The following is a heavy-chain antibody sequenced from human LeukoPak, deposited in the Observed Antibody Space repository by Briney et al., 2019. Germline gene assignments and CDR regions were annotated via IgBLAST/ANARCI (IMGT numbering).Heavy chain of an antibody. CDR1: GGSFSGYY. CDR3: ARTINYFDY. Sequence: KPSETLSLTCAVYGGSFSGYYWSWIRQPPGKGLEWIGEINHSGSTNYNPSLKSRVTISVDTSENQFSLKLSSVTAADTAVYYCARTINYFDYWGQGTLVTVSS. D-gene: IGHD3-3*01. CDR2: INHSGST. V-gene: IGHV4-34*01. J-gene: IGHJ4*02.